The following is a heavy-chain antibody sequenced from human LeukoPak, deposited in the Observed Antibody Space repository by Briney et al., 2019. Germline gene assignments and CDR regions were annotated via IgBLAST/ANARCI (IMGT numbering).Heavy chain of an antibody. Sequence: GASVKVSCKASGYTFTSYALNWVRQAPGQGLEWMGWINTNTGNPTYAQGFTGRFVFSLDTSVSTAYLQISTLKAEDIAVYYCARVSGSGGECFLDNWARGTLVTVSS. D-gene: IGHD3-16*01. V-gene: IGHV7-4-1*02. CDR1: GYTFTSYA. CDR3: ARVSGSGGECFLDN. CDR2: INTNTGNP. J-gene: IGHJ4*02.